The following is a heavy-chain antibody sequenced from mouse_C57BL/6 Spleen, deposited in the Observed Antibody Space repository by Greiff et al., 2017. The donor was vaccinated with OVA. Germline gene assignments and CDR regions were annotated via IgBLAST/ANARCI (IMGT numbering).Heavy chain of an antibody. CDR2: IYPGGGYT. V-gene: IGHV1-63*01. CDR1: GYTFTNYW. Sequence: VKLMESGAELVRPGTSVKMSCKASGYTFTNYWIGWAKQRPGHGLEWIGDIYPGGGYTNYNEKFKGQATLTADKSSSTAYMQFSSLTSEDSAIYYCARSNGVRGYFDVWGTGTTVTVSS. CDR3: ARSNGVRGYFDV. J-gene: IGHJ1*03. D-gene: IGHD2-14*01.